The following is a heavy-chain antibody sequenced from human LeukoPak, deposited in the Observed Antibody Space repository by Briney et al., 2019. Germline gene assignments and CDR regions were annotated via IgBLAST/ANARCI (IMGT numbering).Heavy chain of an antibody. CDR1: GYTFTSYY. V-gene: IGHV1-46*01. Sequence: ASVKVSCKASGYTFTSYYMHWVRQAPGQGLEWMGIINPSGGSTSYAQKFQGRVTMTRDTSTSTVYMELSSLRSEDTAVYYCAGSGQGGWFDPWGQGTLVTVSS. CDR2: INPSGGST. CDR3: AGSGQGGWFDP. D-gene: IGHD3-10*01. J-gene: IGHJ5*02.